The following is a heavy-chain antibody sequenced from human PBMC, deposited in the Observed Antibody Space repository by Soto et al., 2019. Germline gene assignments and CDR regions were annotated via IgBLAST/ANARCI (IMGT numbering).Heavy chain of an antibody. CDR2: IYYSGRT. V-gene: IGHV4-39*01. J-gene: IGHJ4*02. D-gene: IGHD4-4*01. CDR3: ARHKGCWTNYSPSDY. Sequence: QLQLQESGPGLVKPSETLSLTCTGSGGSISSTSYDWGWIRQPPGKGLEWIGSIYYSGRTNYNPSLKSRFTIAVDTSKSRFSLKLTSVTAPATAMYYCARHKGCWTNYSPSDYWGQGILGTVSS. CDR1: GGSISSTSYD.